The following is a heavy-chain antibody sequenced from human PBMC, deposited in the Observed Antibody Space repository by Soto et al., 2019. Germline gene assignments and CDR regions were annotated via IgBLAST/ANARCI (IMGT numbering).Heavy chain of an antibody. CDR1: ADTFTSYY. CDR3: ARGQFWSGYYRGIGMDV. Sequence: ASVKVSCKAPADTFTSYYIHWVRQAPGHGLEWMGIINPNGGSTRFAQTFQGRITMTTDTSTSTVYMELRSLRSEDTAVYYCARGQFWSGYYRGIGMDVWGQGTTVTVSS. J-gene: IGHJ6*02. V-gene: IGHV1-46*01. D-gene: IGHD3-3*01. CDR2: INPNGGST.